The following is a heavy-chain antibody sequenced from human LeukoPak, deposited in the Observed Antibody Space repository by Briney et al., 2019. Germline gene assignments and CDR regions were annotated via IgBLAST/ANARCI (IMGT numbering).Heavy chain of an antibody. CDR1: GFTFSSYA. Sequence: EGSLRLSCAASGFTFSSYAMSWVRQAPGKGLEWVSAISGSGGSTYYADSVKGRFTISRDNSKNTLYLQMNSLIAEDTAVYYGAKDGGSVVPADTFDYWGQGTLVTVSS. J-gene: IGHJ4*02. V-gene: IGHV3-23*01. CDR2: ISGSGGST. CDR3: AKDGGSVVPADTFDY. D-gene: IGHD2-2*01.